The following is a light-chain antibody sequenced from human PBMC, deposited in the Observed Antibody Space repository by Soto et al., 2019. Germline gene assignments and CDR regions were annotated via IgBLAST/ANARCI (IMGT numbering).Light chain of an antibody. CDR2: DVS. J-gene: IGLJ1*01. Sequence: QSVLTQPASVYGSPGQSITISCTGTSSYVGGYNYVSWYQQHPGKAPKLMIYDVSNRPSGVSNRFSGFKSGNTASLTISGLHAEGEADYYCSSYTTSSTYVFGTGTKVTVL. CDR1: SSYVGGYNY. V-gene: IGLV2-14*03. CDR3: SSYTTSSTYV.